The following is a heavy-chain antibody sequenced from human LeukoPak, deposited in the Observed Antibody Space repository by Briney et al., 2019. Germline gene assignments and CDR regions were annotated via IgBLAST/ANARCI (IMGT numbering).Heavy chain of an antibody. CDR2: INPNSGAT. V-gene: IGHV1-2*02. CDR3: AREKDYGDFHFDL. Sequence: ASVKVSCKASGYTFTAYYINWVRQAPGQGLEWMGWINPNSGATNYAQKFQGRVTMARDTSISTAYMELSRLRSDDTAIYYCAREKDYGDFHFDLWGRGTLVTVSS. D-gene: IGHD4-17*01. J-gene: IGHJ2*01. CDR1: GYTFTAYY.